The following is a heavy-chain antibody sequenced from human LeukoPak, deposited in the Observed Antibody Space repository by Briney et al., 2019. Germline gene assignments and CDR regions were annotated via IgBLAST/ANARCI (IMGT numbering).Heavy chain of an antibody. CDR2: ISYDGSNK. Sequence: GRSLRLSCAASGFTFSSYGMHWVRQAPGKGMEWVAVISYDGSNKYYADSVKGRFTISRDNSKNTLYLQMNSLRAEDTAVYYCAKDSRPYITMIVVGITRLFDYWGQGTLVTVSS. V-gene: IGHV3-30*18. D-gene: IGHD3-22*01. CDR1: GFTFSSYG. CDR3: AKDSRPYITMIVVGITRLFDY. J-gene: IGHJ4*02.